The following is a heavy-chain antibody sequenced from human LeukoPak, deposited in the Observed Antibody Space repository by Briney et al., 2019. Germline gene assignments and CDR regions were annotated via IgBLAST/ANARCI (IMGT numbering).Heavy chain of an antibody. CDR3: AGVGYSYGSSYFDY. V-gene: IGHV1-69*13. CDR2: IIPIFGTA. Sequence: AASVKVSCKASGGTFSSYAISWVRQAPGQGLEWMGGIIPIFGTANYAQKFQGRVTITADESTSTAYMELSSLRSEDTAVYYCAGVGYSYGSSYFDYWGQGTLVTVSS. D-gene: IGHD5-18*01. J-gene: IGHJ4*02. CDR1: GGTFSSYA.